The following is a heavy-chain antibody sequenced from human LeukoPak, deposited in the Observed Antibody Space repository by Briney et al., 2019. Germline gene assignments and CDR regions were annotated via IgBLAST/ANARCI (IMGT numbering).Heavy chain of an antibody. Sequence: SETLSLTCTVSGGSISSYYWSWIRQPAGKGLEWIGRIYTSGSTNYNPSLKSRVTMSVDTSKNQFSLKLSSVTAADTAVYYCASCPLGYCTNGVCYPCYYMDVWGKGTTVTVSS. J-gene: IGHJ6*03. V-gene: IGHV4-4*07. CDR3: ASCPLGYCTNGVCYPCYYMDV. D-gene: IGHD2-8*01. CDR1: GGSISSYY. CDR2: IYTSGST.